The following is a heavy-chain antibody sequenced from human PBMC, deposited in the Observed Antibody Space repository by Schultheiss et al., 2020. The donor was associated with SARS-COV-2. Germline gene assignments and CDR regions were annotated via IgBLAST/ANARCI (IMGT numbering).Heavy chain of an antibody. Sequence: GGSLRLSCAASGFTFNNYAMHWVRQAPGKGLEWVAVILYDGSNKYYADSVKGRFTISRDNSKNTLYLQINSLRAEDTAVYYCARDRDSWYFDLWGRGTLVTVSS. CDR1: GFTFNNYA. J-gene: IGHJ2*01. CDR3: ARDRDSWYFDL. CDR2: ILYDGSNK. V-gene: IGHV3-30*07.